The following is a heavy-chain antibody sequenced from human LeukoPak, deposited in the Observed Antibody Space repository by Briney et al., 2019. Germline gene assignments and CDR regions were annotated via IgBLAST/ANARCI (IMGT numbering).Heavy chain of an antibody. V-gene: IGHV4-39*07. CDR2: IYYSGST. CDR1: GGSISSSSYY. D-gene: IGHD6-19*01. Sequence: KASETLSLTCTVSGGSISSSSYYWGWIRQPPGKGLEWIGSIYYSGSTYYNPSLKSRVTISVDTSKNQFSLKLSSVTAADTAVYYCAKDSRRLGIAVASADYWGQGTLVTVSS. CDR3: AKDSRRLGIAVASADY. J-gene: IGHJ4*02.